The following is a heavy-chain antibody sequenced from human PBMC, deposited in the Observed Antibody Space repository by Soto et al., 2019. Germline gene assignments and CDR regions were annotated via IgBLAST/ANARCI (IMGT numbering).Heavy chain of an antibody. CDR3: ARDRGVAPPEAGITRYYSYLDV. Sequence: QGQLVQSGVEVKRPGASVKVSCKASGYSFTNYGITWVRQAPGQGFEWMGWISDYNGNTNYAQKFQGRVTLTTDASKSTVYVELRSPRSDDTAVYYCARDRGVAPPEAGITRYYSYLDVWGKGNTVTVSS. D-gene: IGHD1-1*01. V-gene: IGHV1-18*01. J-gene: IGHJ6*03. CDR1: GYSFTNYG. CDR2: ISDYNGNT.